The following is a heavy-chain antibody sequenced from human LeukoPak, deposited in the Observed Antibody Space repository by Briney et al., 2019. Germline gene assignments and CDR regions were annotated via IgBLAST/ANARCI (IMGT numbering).Heavy chain of an antibody. CDR3: ARLGGYKKDDY. V-gene: IGHV4-39*01. D-gene: IGHD5-24*01. CDR2: IYYSGST. CDR1: GGSISSSSHY. Sequence: SEALSLTCTVSGGSISSSSHYWGWIRQPPGKGLEWIGSIYYSGSTYYNPSLKSRVTISVDTSKNQFSLKLSSVTAADTAVYYCARLGGYKKDDYWGQGTLVTASS. J-gene: IGHJ4*02.